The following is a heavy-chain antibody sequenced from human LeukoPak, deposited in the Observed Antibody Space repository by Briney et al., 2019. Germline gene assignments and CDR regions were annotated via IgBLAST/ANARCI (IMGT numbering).Heavy chain of an antibody. V-gene: IGHV4-30-4*08. CDR1: GGSISSGDYY. CDR3: ARGGGRDIVVVLAAISRHYYFDY. Sequence: SETLSLTCTVSGGSISSGDYYWSWIRQPPGKGLAWIGYIYYSGSTYYNPSRKSRVTISVNTAKNQFSLKLSSVTAADTAVYYCARGGGRDIVVVLAAISRHYYFDYWGPGTLVTVSS. J-gene: IGHJ4*02. CDR2: IYYSGST. D-gene: IGHD2-2*02.